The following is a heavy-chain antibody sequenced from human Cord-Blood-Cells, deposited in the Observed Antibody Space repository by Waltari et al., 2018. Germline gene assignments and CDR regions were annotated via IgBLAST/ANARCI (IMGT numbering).Heavy chain of an antibody. CDR3: ARDLGGCSGGSCYSENWFDP. V-gene: IGHV1-18*01. Sequence: QVQLVQSGAEVKKPGASVKVSCKASGYTFPSYGISWVRPATGQGHQWMGWISAYNGNTNYAQKLQGRVTMTTDTSTSTAYMELRSLRSDDTAVYYCARDLGGCSGGSCYSENWFDPWGQGTLVTVSS. J-gene: IGHJ5*02. CDR2: ISAYNGNT. CDR1: GYTFPSYG. D-gene: IGHD2-15*01.